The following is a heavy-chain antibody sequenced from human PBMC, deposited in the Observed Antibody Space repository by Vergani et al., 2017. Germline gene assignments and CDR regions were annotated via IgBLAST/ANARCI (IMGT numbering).Heavy chain of an antibody. CDR2: ISSSSSYI. J-gene: IGHJ6*02. CDR3: ARDSGDYEFYYYYGMDV. D-gene: IGHD4-17*01. Sequence: EVQLVESGGGLVQPGGSLRLSCAASGFTFSSYEMNWVRQAPGKGLEWVSYISSSSSYIYYEDSVKGRFTISRDNAKNSLYLQMNSLRAEDTAVYYCARDSGDYEFYYYYGMDVWGQGTTVTVSS. V-gene: IGHV3-48*03. CDR1: GFTFSSYE.